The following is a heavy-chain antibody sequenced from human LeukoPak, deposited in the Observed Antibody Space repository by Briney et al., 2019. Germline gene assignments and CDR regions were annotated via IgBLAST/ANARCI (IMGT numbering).Heavy chain of an antibody. CDR2: IYYSGST. J-gene: IGHJ5*02. D-gene: IGHD3-22*01. CDR3: ARGVDSSGYQHKGFVP. CDR1: SDSISISSYD. V-gene: IGHV4-39*07. Sequence: SYTLSLTCTVSSDSISISSYDGAWIRKPPGKGLEWIGSIYYSGSTNYNPSLRSRVTISVDTSRNQFSLKLSSVTAADTAVYYCARGVDSSGYQHKGFVPWGQGTLVIVSS.